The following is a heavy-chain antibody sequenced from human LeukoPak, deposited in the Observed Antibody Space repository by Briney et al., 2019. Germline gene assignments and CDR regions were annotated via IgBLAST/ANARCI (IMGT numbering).Heavy chain of an antibody. CDR2: IYWDGDK. J-gene: IGHJ3*02. Sequence: ESGPTLVKPTQTLTLTCTFSGFSLSTSGVSVGWLRQPPGKALERLALIYWDGDKRYSASLKSRLTITKGTSKNQVVLTMTNMDPVDTGTYYCAHRCTNANCYSIKNVFGIWGQGTMVTVSS. D-gene: IGHD2-15*01. V-gene: IGHV2-5*02. CDR1: GFSLSTSGVS. CDR3: AHRCTNANCYSIKNVFGI.